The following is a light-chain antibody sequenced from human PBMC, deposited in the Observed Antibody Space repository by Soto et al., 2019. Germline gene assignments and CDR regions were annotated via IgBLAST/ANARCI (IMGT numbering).Light chain of an antibody. J-gene: IGKJ2*01. CDR3: HQRSNWPRT. Sequence: EIVLTQSPATLSLSPGQRATRSCRASQSVGSYLAWYQQKPDQAPRLLIYDASNRATGIPDRFSGSGSGTDVTLSISSLEPEDFAGYYCHQRSNWPRTFGQVTKLEIK. V-gene: IGKV3-11*01. CDR2: DAS. CDR1: QSVGSY.